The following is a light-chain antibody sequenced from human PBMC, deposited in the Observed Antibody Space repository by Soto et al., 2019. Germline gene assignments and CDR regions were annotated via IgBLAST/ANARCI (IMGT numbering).Light chain of an antibody. Sequence: QSALTQPASVSGSPGQSITISCTGTSSDVGSYNLVSWYQQHPGKAPKLMIYEGSKRPSGVSNRFSGSKSGNTASLTISGLQAEDEADYYCCSYAGSSTSVLGGGTKRTVL. CDR3: CSYAGSSTSV. V-gene: IGLV2-23*01. J-gene: IGLJ2*01. CDR1: SSDVGSYNL. CDR2: EGS.